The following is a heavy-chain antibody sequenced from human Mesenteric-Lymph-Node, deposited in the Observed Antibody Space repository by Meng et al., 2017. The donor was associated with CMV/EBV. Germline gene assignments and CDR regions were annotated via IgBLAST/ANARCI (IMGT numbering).Heavy chain of an antibody. Sequence: GESLKISCAASGFTFSSYSMNWVRQAPGKGLEWVAVTSYDGSNKYYADSVKGRFTISRDNSKNTLYLQMNNLRGEDTAVYYCARNHLPRWLVIGVHYWGQGSLVTVSS. CDR3: ARNHLPRWLVIGVHY. CDR1: GFTFSSYS. V-gene: IGHV3-30*03. D-gene: IGHD6-19*01. J-gene: IGHJ4*02. CDR2: TSYDGSNK.